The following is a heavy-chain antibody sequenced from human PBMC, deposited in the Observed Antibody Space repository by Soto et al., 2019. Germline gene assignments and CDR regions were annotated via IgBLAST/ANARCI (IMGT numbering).Heavy chain of an antibody. J-gene: IGHJ4*02. V-gene: IGHV2-5*02. CDR1: GFSLSTSGVG. CDR2: IYWDDDK. D-gene: IGHD4-17*01. CDR3: SFSPAPYYGHSFSC. Sequence: PTLVNPTQTLTLTCTFSGFSLSTSGVGVGWIRQAPGKALEWLALIYWDDDKRYSPSRKSRLTITKDTSKNQVVLTMTNMDPMDTATYYFSFSPAPYYGHSFSCCGQRSLVTVSS.